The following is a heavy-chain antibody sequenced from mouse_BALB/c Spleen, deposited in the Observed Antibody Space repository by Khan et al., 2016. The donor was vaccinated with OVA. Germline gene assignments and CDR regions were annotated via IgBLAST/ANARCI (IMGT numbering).Heavy chain of an antibody. CDR1: GYTFTSYV. Sequence: VQLQQSGPELVKPGASVKMSCKASGYTFTSYVIHWVKQKPGQGLEWIGYIYPYNDDTKYNEKFKDKATLTSDKSSSTAYMDLSSLTSEDSAVNNWAKTFGPAFTFDYWGQGTTPTVPS. CDR3: AKTFGPAFTFDY. V-gene: IGHV1S136*01. J-gene: IGHJ2*01. CDR2: IYPYNDDT.